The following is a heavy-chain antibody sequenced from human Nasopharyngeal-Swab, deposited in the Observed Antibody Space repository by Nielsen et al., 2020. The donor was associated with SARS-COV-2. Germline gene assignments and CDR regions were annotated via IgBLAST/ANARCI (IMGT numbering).Heavy chain of an antibody. CDR3: AREGTVTQHDAFDM. V-gene: IGHV3-48*01. Sequence: GGSLRLSCAASGFTLSTYSMDWVRQVPGKGLEWVAHIGTSSTPIYYADSVRGRFSISRDNAKNSLSLLMSTLRGEDTAVYYCAREGTVTQHDAFDMWGQGTMVTVSS. CDR1: GFTLSTYS. CDR2: IGTSSTPI. D-gene: IGHD4-11*01. J-gene: IGHJ3*02.